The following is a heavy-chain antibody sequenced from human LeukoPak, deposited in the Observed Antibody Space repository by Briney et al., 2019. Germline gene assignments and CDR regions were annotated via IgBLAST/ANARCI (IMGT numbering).Heavy chain of an antibody. V-gene: IGHV4-59*08. D-gene: IGHD5-24*01. CDR3: ARCGLHYNWFDR. Sequence: SETLSLTCTVSGGPISSYYWIWLRQPPGKGLEWIGYIYYSGSTNYNPSLKSRVTISVDTSKNQFSLKLSSVTAADTAVYYCARCGLHYNWFDRWGQGTLATVSS. CDR1: GGPISSYY. CDR2: IYYSGST. J-gene: IGHJ5*02.